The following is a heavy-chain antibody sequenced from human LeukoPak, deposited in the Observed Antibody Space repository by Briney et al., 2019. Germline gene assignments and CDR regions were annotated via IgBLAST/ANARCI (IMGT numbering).Heavy chain of an antibody. D-gene: IGHD3-22*01. V-gene: IGHV3-48*01. J-gene: IGHJ4*02. CDR1: EFTFSSYS. CDR2: ITNSGNSK. CDR3: ARTRSSVYLPFDY. Sequence: GGSLRLSCAASEFTFSSYSMNWVHQAPGKGLEWVSYITNSGNSKSYADSVKGRFTISRDNTKSSLYLKMNGLRAEETGVYYCARTRSSVYLPFDYWGQGILVTVSS.